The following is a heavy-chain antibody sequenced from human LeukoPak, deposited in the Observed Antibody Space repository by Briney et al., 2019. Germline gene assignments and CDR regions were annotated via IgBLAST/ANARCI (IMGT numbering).Heavy chain of an antibody. V-gene: IGHV1-46*01. CDR2: INPSGGST. CDR3: ARDRLGGYDWDYFDY. CDR1: VYTFTIYY. J-gene: IGHJ4*02. Sequence: GASVRVSCTASVYTFTIYYMHWVRQARGQGLEWMGIINPSGGSTSYAQKFQGRVTMTRDTSTSTVYMELSSLRSEHTAVYYCARDRLGGYDWDYFDYWGQGTLVTVSS. D-gene: IGHD5-12*01.